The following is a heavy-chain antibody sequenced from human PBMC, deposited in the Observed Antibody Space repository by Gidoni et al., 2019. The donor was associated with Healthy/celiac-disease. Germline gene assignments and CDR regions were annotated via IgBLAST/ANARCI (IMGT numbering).Heavy chain of an antibody. CDR2: INHSGST. D-gene: IGHD3-22*01. Sequence: QVQLQQWGAGLLKPSETLSLTCDVDGGSFSGYDWSWIRQPPGKGLEWIGEINHSGSTNYNPSLKSRVTISVDTSKNQFSLKLSSVPAADTAVYYCARGGSAANYYDSSGPIWGFDYWGQGTLVTVSS. V-gene: IGHV4-34*01. CDR1: GGSFSGYD. CDR3: ARGGSAANYYDSSGPIWGFDY. J-gene: IGHJ4*02.